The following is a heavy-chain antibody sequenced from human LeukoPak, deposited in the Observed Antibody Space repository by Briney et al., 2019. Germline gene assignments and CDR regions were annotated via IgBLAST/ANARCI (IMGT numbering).Heavy chain of an antibody. J-gene: IGHJ4*02. CDR1: GGSISSYY. V-gene: IGHV4-59*01. Sequence: SETLSLTCIISGGSISSYYWSWIRQPPGKGLEWIGYIYYSGSTEYNPSLKSRVTISVDTPMNQFSLKLSSVTAADMAVYYCARGGWLKSFNYNFDYWGQGTLVTVSS. CDR3: ARGGWLKSFNYNFDY. D-gene: IGHD5-24*01. CDR2: IYYSGST.